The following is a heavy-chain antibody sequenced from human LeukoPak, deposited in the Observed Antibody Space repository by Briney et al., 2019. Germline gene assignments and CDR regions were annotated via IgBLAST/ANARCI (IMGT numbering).Heavy chain of an antibody. V-gene: IGHV4-59*11. J-gene: IGHJ6*03. CDR3: ARAPGRGSSWYYYYYMDV. CDR2: IYYSGST. CDR1: GGSISSHY. D-gene: IGHD6-13*01. Sequence: SETLSLTCTVSGGSISSHYWSWIRQPPGKGLEWIGYIYYSGSTNYNPSLKSRVTISVDTSKNQFSLKLSSVTAADTAVYYCARAPGRGSSWYYYYYMDVWGKGTTVTVSS.